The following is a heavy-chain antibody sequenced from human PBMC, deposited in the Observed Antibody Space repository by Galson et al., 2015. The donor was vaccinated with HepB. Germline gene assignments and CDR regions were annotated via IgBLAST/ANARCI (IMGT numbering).Heavy chain of an antibody. Sequence: SLRLSCAASGFTISNSAMSWVRQAPGRGLEWVSGISFSNGATYYADSVKGRFTISRDNSENTLYLQMSSLTAEDTAVYYCTKASPGTSGLFDYWGQGTLVTVS. CDR3: TKASPGTSGLFDY. J-gene: IGHJ4*02. CDR2: ISFSNGAT. D-gene: IGHD1-1*01. V-gene: IGHV3-23*01. CDR1: GFTISNSA.